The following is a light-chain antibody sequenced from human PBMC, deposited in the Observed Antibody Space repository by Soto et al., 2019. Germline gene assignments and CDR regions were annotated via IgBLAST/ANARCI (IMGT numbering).Light chain of an antibody. V-gene: IGKV3-20*01. J-gene: IGKJ5*01. Sequence: EIVLTQSPGTLSLSPGERATLSCRASQSVNSDYLGWFQQKPGQAPRLLIYGASTRATVIPDRFSGSGSGTDFTLTISRLEPEDFAVYYCHHYGGSPITFGQGTRLDIK. CDR3: HHYGGSPIT. CDR2: GAS. CDR1: QSVNSDY.